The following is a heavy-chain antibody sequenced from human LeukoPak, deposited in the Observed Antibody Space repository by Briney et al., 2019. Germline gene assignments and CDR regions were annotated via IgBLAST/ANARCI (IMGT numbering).Heavy chain of an antibody. CDR1: GGSISSYY. D-gene: IGHD6-13*01. J-gene: IGHJ6*03. CDR3: ARDGTYSSSWTHYYYYYMDV. V-gene: IGHV4-59*01. Sequence: SETLSLTCTVSGGSISSYYWSWIRQPPGKGLEWIGYIYYSGSTNYNPSLKSRVTISVDTSKNQFSLKLSSVTAADTAVYYCARDGTYSSSWTHYYYYYMDVWGEGTTVTVSS. CDR2: IYYSGST.